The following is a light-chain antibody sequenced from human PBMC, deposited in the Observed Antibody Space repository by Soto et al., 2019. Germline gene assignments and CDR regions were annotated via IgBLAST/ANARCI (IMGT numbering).Light chain of an antibody. J-gene: IGLJ1*01. CDR2: EVS. CDR1: SSDVGKYDY. Sequence: QSALTQPPSASGSPGQSVTISCTGTSSDVGKYDYVSWFQHHPGKAPKLIIYEVSKRPSGVPDRFSGSKSGSTASLTVSGLQTEDEADYYCNSYVAGSNHYFFGSGTKVTVL. V-gene: IGLV2-8*01. CDR3: NSYVAGSNHYF.